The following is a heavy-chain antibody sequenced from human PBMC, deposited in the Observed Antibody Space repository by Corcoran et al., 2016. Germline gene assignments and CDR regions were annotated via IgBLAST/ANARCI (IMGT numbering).Heavy chain of an antibody. CDR2: IIPIFGTA. V-gene: IGHV1-69*01. J-gene: IGHJ4*02. CDR1: GGTFSSYA. CDR3: ARGGVTVWDIVVQFDY. D-gene: IGHD5-12*01. Sequence: QVQLVQSGAEVKKPGSSVKVSCKASGGTFSSYAISWVRQAPGQGLEWMGGIIPIFGTANYAQKFQGRVTITADESTSTAYMELISLRSEDTAVYYCARGGVTVWDIVVQFDYWGQGTLVTVSA.